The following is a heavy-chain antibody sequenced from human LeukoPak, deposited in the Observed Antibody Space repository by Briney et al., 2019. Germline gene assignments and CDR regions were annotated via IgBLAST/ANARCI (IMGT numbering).Heavy chain of an antibody. V-gene: IGHV3-7*01. CDR3: AKALGTAMVRGVIDY. J-gene: IGHJ4*02. CDR2: IKQDGREK. CDR1: GFTFSSYG. D-gene: IGHD3-10*01. Sequence: GGTLRLSCAASGFTFSSYGMSWVRQAPGKGLEWVANIKQDGREKYYVDSVKGRFTISRDNSKYTLYLQMNSLRAEDTAVYYCAKALGTAMVRGVIDYWGQGTPVTVSS.